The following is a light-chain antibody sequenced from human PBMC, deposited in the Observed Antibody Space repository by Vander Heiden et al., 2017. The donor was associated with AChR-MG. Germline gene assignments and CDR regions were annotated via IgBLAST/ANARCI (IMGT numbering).Light chain of an antibody. CDR1: QGISNY. Sequence: DFQMTPSPSSRSASVGDRFTLTCRASQGISNYLAWYQQKPGQVPKILIYAASTLQSGVPSRFSGSGSETDYTLTISSLQPEDVATYYCQKYNNALALTFGGGTKVEIK. CDR3: QKYNNALALT. V-gene: IGKV1-27*01. J-gene: IGKJ4*01. CDR2: AAS.